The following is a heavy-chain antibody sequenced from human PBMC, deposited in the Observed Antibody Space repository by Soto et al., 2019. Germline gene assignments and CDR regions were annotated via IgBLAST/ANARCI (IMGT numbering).Heavy chain of an antibody. Sequence: EVQLVQSGAEVKKPGESLKISCKGSGFSFTSQWIAWVRQMPGKGLEWMGTVYPSDSHTRYSPSFQGQVTISADKSISPAYLQWSSLKASDTAMYYCARQSGETYTPMDHWGQGTLVTVSS. CDR1: GFSFTSQW. D-gene: IGHD5-18*01. CDR3: ARQSGETYTPMDH. J-gene: IGHJ4*02. V-gene: IGHV5-51*01. CDR2: VYPSDSHT.